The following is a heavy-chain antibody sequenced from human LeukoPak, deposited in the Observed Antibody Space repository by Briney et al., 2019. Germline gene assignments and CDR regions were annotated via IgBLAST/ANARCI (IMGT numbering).Heavy chain of an antibody. Sequence: GSLRLSCAASGFTFDDYAMHWVRQAPGKGLEWVSLISGDGGSTYYADSVKGRFTISRDNSKNSLYLQMNSLRTEDTALYYCAKDLAGGRGWYYFDYWGQGTLVTVSS. CDR3: AKDLAGGRGWYYFDY. CDR1: GFTFDDYA. CDR2: ISGDGGST. D-gene: IGHD2-15*01. J-gene: IGHJ4*02. V-gene: IGHV3-43*02.